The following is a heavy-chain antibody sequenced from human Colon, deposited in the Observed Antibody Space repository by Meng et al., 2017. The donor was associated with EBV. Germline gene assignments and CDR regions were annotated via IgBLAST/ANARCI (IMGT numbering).Heavy chain of an antibody. CDR3: ARGGYYSFDY. Sequence: QVRLQSVGPGLVKPSETLSSTWAVSGGSLSSVYWWTWFRQSPGKGLEWIGEIDHSGSTNYNPSLKSRVTISVDKSKNQFSLKLTSVTAADTAVYYCARGGYYSFDYWGQRTLVTVSS. CDR1: GGSLSSVYW. CDR2: IDHSGST. D-gene: IGHD5-18*01. V-gene: IGHV4-4*02. J-gene: IGHJ4*02.